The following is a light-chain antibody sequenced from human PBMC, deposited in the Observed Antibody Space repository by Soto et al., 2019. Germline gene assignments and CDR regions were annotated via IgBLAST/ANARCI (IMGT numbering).Light chain of an antibody. V-gene: IGKV3-20*01. CDR2: GAS. CDR3: QQYGSSPPIT. Sequence: EIVLTQSPGTLSLSPGERATLSCRASQSVSSSYLAWYQQKPGQAPRLLIYGASSRATGIPDRFSGSGSGTDLTLTISSLEPQDFSGYYCQQYGSSPPITFGQGTRLEIK. CDR1: QSVSSSY. J-gene: IGKJ5*01.